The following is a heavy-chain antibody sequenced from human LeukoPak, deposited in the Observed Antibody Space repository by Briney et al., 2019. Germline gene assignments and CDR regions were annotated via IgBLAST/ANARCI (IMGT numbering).Heavy chain of an antibody. V-gene: IGHV4-38-2*02. CDR2: IYHSGST. J-gene: IGHJ6*04. Sequence: SETLSLTCAVSGYSISSGYYWGWIRQPPGKGLEWIGSIYHSGSTYYNPSLKSRVTISVDTSKNQFSLELSSVTAADTAVYYCARDRVTMVRGVSYYYGMDVWGKGTTVTVSS. D-gene: IGHD3-10*01. CDR1: GYSISSGYY. CDR3: ARDRVTMVRGVSYYYGMDV.